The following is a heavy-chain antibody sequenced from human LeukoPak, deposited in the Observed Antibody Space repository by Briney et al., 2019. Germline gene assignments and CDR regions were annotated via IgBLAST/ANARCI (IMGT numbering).Heavy chain of an antibody. V-gene: IGHV1-8*03. D-gene: IGHD3-9*01. Sequence: ASVKVSCKASGYTFTGYYMHWVRQATGQGLEWMGWMNPNSGNTGYAQKFQGRVTITRNTSISTAYMELSSLRSEDTAVYYCARGIADILTGYSYYYYYMDVWGKGTTVTVSS. CDR2: MNPNSGNT. CDR3: ARGIADILTGYSYYYYYMDV. CDR1: GYTFTGYY. J-gene: IGHJ6*03.